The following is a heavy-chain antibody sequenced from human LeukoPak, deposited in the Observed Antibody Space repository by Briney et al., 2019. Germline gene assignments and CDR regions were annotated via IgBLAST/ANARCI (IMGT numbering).Heavy chain of an antibody. CDR3: ARDRYSGLSDY. CDR1: GGSISSGDSS. CDR2: IYYSGST. Sequence: PSETLSLTCTVSGGSISSGDSSWSWIRQPPGKGLEWIGYIYYSGSTYYNPSLKSRVTISVDTSKNQFSLKLSSVTAADTAVYYCARDRYSGLSDYWGQGTLVTVSS. D-gene: IGHD5-12*01. V-gene: IGHV4-30-4*01. J-gene: IGHJ4*02.